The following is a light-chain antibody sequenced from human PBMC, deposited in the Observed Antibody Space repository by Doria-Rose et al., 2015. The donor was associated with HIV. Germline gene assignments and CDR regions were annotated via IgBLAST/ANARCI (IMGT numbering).Light chain of an antibody. J-gene: IGKJ1*01. CDR2: NGS. Sequence: TQSPGTLSLSPGERATLSCRASQSFSSTYLAWYQQKPGQAPSLLIYNGSTRATGIPDRFSASGSGTDFTLTINRLEPEDFALYYCHQYGTSWTFGQGTKVEV. V-gene: IGKV3-20*01. CDR3: HQYGTSWT. CDR1: QSFSSTY.